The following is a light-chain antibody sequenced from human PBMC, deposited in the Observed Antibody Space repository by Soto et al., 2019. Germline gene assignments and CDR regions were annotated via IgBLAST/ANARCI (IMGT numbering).Light chain of an antibody. CDR2: DTS. CDR3: QQRSNWLWT. V-gene: IGKV3-11*01. J-gene: IGKJ1*01. CDR1: QSISSTQ. Sequence: EIVLTQSPDTLSLSPGERATLSCRASQSISSTQLAWIQQRPGQAPRLLIYDTSNRAYGIPARFSASGSGTDFTLTISTLEPEDFAVYYCQQRSNWLWTFGQGTKVDI.